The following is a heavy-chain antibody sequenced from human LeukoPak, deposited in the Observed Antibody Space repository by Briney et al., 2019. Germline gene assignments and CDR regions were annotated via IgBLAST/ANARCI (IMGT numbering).Heavy chain of an antibody. CDR1: GFPFIHTW. Sequence: GGSLRLSCAASGFPFIHTWMNWVRQAPGKGLEWVSSNSGSGGSTYYADSVKGRFTISRDNSKNTLYLQMNSLRAEDTAVYYCARTETDFWSGYPTRTFDYWGQGTLVTVSS. CDR2: NSGSGGST. J-gene: IGHJ4*02. D-gene: IGHD3-3*01. CDR3: ARTETDFWSGYPTRTFDY. V-gene: IGHV3-66*02.